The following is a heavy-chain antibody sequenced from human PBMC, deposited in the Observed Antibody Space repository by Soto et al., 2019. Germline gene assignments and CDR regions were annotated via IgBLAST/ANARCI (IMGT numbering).Heavy chain of an antibody. CDR2: IYHSGST. CDR1: GGSFSGYY. V-gene: IGHV4-34*01. CDR3: ARTQYYDSRGYSPISYYFDH. D-gene: IGHD3-22*01. Sequence: SETLSLTCGVYGGSFSGYYWSWIRQPPGRGQEWIGEIYHSGSTNYNPSLKSRVTISADTSKNQFSLKLSSVTAADTAVYYCARTQYYDSRGYSPISYYFDHWGQGTPVTVSS. J-gene: IGHJ4*02.